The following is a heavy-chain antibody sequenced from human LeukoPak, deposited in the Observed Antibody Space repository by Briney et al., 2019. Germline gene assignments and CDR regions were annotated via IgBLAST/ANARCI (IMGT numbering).Heavy chain of an antibody. CDR1: GGSISSYY. CDR2: IYYSGST. J-gene: IGHJ4*02. CDR3: ARVGGVAAAGAIDY. Sequence: SETLSLTCTVSGGSISSYYWSWIRQPPGKGPEWIGYIYYSGSTNYNPSLKSRVTISVDTSKNQFSLKLSSVTAADTAVYYCARVGGVAAAGAIDYWGQGTLVTVSS. V-gene: IGHV4-59*12. D-gene: IGHD6-13*01.